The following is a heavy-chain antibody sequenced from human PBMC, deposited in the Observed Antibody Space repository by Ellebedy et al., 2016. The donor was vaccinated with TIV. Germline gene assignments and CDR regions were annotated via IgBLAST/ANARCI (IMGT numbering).Heavy chain of an antibody. Sequence: MPSETLSLACTVSGGSISSSSYYWGWIRPPPGKELEWIGSIYYSGSTYYNPSLKSRVTISVDTSKNQFSLKLSSVTAADTAVYYCARSNYDILTGYYYYFDYWGQGTLVTVSS. CDR3: ARSNYDILTGYYYYFDY. CDR2: IYYSGST. D-gene: IGHD3-9*01. CDR1: GGSISSSSYY. J-gene: IGHJ4*02. V-gene: IGHV4-39*01.